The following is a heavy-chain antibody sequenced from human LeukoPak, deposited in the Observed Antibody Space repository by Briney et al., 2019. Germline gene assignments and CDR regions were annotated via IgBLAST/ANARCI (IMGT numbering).Heavy chain of an antibody. CDR1: GYTLTELS. CDR3: ARDSPVVPAAITWFDP. CDR2: FDPEDGET. J-gene: IGHJ5*02. V-gene: IGHV1-24*01. Sequence: ASVKVSSKVSGYTLTELSMHWVRQAPGKGLEWMGGFDPEDGETIYAQKFQGRVTMTEDTSTDTAYMELSSLRSEDTAVYYCARDSPVVPAAITWFDPWGQGTLVTVSS. D-gene: IGHD2-2*01.